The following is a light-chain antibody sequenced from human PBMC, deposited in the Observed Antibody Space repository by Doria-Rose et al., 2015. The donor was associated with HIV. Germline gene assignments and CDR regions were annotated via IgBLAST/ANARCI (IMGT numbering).Light chain of an antibody. Sequence: TQSPGTLSLSPGERATLSCRASQSVSSSYLAWYQQKPGQAPRLLIYGASSGATGIPDRFSGSGSGTDFTLTISRLEPEDFAVYYCQQYGSSPPKYTFGQGTKLEI. CDR2: GAS. CDR3: QQYGSSPPKYT. V-gene: IGKV3-20*01. CDR1: QSVSSSY. J-gene: IGKJ2*01.